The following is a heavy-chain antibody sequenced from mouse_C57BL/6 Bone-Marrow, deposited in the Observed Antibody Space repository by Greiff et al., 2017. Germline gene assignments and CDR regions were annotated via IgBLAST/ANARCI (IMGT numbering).Heavy chain of an antibody. CDR1: GYTFTSYG. J-gene: IGHJ3*01. D-gene: IGHD2-4*01. CDR3: ARGKDYYDYLAWFAY. CDR2: IYPRSGNT. Sequence: QVQLKESGAELARPGASVKLSCKASGYTFTSYGISWVKQRTGQGLEWIGEIYPRSGNTYYNEKFKGKATLTADKSSSTAYMEIRSLTSEDSAVYFCARGKDYYDYLAWFAYWGQGTLVTVSA. V-gene: IGHV1-81*01.